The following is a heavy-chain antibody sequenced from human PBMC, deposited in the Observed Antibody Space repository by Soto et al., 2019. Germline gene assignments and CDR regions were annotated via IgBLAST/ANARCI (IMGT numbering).Heavy chain of an antibody. CDR2: ISRSGSPI. Sequence: GGSLRFSCAAFGFTFGSYEMNGVGQAPGKGLEWLSYISRSGSPIYYADSVKGRLTISRDNAKNILFLQMNNLRAADTATYYCARRSSQGRTAHGTYFDYWGQGTLVTVSS. CDR3: ARRSSQGRTAHGTYFDY. D-gene: IGHD2-21*02. CDR1: GFTFGSYE. V-gene: IGHV3-48*03. J-gene: IGHJ4*02.